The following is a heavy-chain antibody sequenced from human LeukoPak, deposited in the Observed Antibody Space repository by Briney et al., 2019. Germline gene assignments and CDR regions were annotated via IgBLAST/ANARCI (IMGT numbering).Heavy chain of an antibody. Sequence: ASVKVSCKASGYTFTNYDVNWVRQATGQGLEWMGWMNPNSGNTGYAQKFQGRVTMTRNTSISTAYMELSSLRSEDTAVYYCARVRYYGSGSSFDYWGQGTLVTVSS. V-gene: IGHV1-8*02. CDR2: MNPNSGNT. CDR3: ARVRYYGSGSSFDY. CDR1: GYTFTNYD. D-gene: IGHD3-10*01. J-gene: IGHJ4*02.